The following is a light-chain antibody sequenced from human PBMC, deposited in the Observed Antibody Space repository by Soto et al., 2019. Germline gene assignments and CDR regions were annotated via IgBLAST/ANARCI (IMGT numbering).Light chain of an antibody. CDR2: LNSDGSH. CDR3: QTWGSGIVV. V-gene: IGLV4-69*01. CDR1: SGHSNYA. Sequence: QPVLTQSPSASASLGASVKLTCTLSSGHSNYAIAWHQQQSEKGPRYLMKLNSDGSHSNGDGIPDRFSGSSSGAERYLTISSLQSEDEADYYCQTWGSGIVVFGGGTQLTVL. J-gene: IGLJ2*01.